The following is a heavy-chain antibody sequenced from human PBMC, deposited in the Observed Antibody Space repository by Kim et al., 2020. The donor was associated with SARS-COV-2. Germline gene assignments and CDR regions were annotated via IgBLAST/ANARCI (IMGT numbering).Heavy chain of an antibody. Sequence: GGSLRLSCAASGFTFSSYDMHWVRQATGKGLEWVSAIGTAGDTYYPGSVKGRFTISRENAKNSLYLQMNSLRAGDTAVYYCVRGCSSTSCYPRVYYYYGMDVWGQGTTVTVSS. CDR2: IGTAGDT. CDR1: GFTFSSYD. D-gene: IGHD2-2*01. CDR3: VRGCSSTSCYPRVYYYYGMDV. J-gene: IGHJ6*02. V-gene: IGHV3-13*01.